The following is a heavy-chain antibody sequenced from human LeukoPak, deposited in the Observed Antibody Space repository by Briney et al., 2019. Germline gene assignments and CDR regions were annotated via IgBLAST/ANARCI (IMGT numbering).Heavy chain of an antibody. CDR2: MNPNSGNT. V-gene: IGHV1-8*01. CDR1: GYTFTSYD. D-gene: IGHD3-3*01. Sequence: GASVKVSCTASGYTFTSYDINWVRQATGQGLEWMGWMNPNSGNTGYAQKFQGRVTMTRNTSISTAYMELSSLRSEDTAVYYCARVFWSGYYWYFDLWGRGTLVTVSS. CDR3: ARVFWSGYYWYFDL. J-gene: IGHJ2*01.